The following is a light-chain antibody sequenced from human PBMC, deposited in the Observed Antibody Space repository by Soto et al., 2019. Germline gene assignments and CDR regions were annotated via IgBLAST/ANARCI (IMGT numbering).Light chain of an antibody. CDR3: AAWDDNLNGVV. CDR1: SPNIGSNY. J-gene: IGLJ3*02. V-gene: IGLV1-47*01. CDR2: RNH. Sequence: QSVVTQPPSASGTPGQGVTISCSGSSPNIGSNYVYWYHHVPGTAPKLLIYRNHQRPSGVPDRLSASKSGTSASLAISGLRSEDDGDYFCAAWDDNLNGVVFGGCTKVTVL.